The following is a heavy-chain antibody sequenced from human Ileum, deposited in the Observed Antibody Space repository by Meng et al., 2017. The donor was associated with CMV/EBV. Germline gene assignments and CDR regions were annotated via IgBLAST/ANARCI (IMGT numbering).Heavy chain of an antibody. D-gene: IGHD1-26*01. CDR2: IYHSGST. J-gene: IGHJ4*02. V-gene: IGHV4-4*02. CDR1: GGSISSSNW. Sequence: SETLSLTCAVSGGSISSSNWWSWVRQPPGKGLEWIGEIYHSGSTNYNPSLKSRVTISVDKSKNQFSLKLSSVTAADTAVYYCAGTYSGSYYPQFDYWGQGTLVTVSS. CDR3: AGTYSGSYYPQFDY.